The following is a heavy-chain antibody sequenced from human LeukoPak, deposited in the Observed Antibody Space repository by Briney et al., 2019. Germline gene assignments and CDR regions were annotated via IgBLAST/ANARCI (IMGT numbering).Heavy chain of an antibody. D-gene: IGHD4-17*01. CDR1: GFTFSTYE. Sequence: GGSLRLSCAASGFTFSTYEMNWVRQAPGKGLEWISYIDYSGSTIYYADSVEGRFTISRDNAKNSLYLQMNSLRAEDTAVYYCARDTTVTTLPYYFDYWGQGTLVTVSS. CDR3: ARDTTVTTLPYYFDY. J-gene: IGHJ4*02. CDR2: IDYSGSTI. V-gene: IGHV3-48*03.